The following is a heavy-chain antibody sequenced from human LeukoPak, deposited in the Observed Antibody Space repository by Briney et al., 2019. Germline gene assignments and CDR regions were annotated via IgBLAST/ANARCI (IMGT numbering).Heavy chain of an antibody. D-gene: IGHD3-3*01. CDR1: GYTFTSYY. CDR2: INPSGGST. V-gene: IGHV1-46*01. CDR3: ARGRGFLTIFGVVRTYFDY. Sequence: GASVKVSCKASGYTFTSYYMHWVRQAPGQGLEWMGIINPSGGSTSYAQKFQGRVTITADESTSTAYMELSSLRSEDTAVYYCARGRGFLTIFGVVRTYFDYWGQGTLVTVSS. J-gene: IGHJ4*02.